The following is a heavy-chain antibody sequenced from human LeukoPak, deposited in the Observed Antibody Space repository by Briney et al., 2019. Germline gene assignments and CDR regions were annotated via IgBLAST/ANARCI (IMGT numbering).Heavy chain of an antibody. V-gene: IGHV1-46*01. CDR2: INPSGGST. J-gene: IGHJ4*02. CDR1: GGTFSSYA. Sequence: GASVKVSCKASGGTFSSYAISWVRQAPGQGLEWMGIINPSGGSTSYAQKFQGRVTMTRDTSTSTVYMELSSLRSEDTAVYYCARDLSKGGYWGQGTLVTVSS. CDR3: ARDLSKGGY. D-gene: IGHD2/OR15-2a*01.